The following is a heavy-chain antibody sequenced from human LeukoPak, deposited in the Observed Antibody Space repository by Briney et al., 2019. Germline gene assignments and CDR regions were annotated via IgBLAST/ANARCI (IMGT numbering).Heavy chain of an antibody. J-gene: IGHJ6*03. Sequence: KPSETLSLTCTVSGGSISRSRDYWGWIRQPPGKGLEWIGSIYYSGSTYYNPSLKSRVTISVDTSKNQFSLKLSSVTAADTAVYYCARVDSNYRQDYYYMDVWGKGTTVTVSS. V-gene: IGHV4-39*07. CDR1: GGSISRSRDY. D-gene: IGHD4-11*01. CDR3: ARVDSNYRQDYYYMDV. CDR2: IYYSGST.